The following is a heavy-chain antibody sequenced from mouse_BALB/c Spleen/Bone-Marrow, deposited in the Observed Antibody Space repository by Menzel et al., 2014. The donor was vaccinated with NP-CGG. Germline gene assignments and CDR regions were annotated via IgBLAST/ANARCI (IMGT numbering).Heavy chain of an antibody. D-gene: IGHD1-1*01. J-gene: IGHJ1*01. CDR2: ILPGSGST. Sequence: VQLQQSGAELMKPGASVKISCKATGYTFSSYWIEWVKQRPGHGLEWIGEILPGSGSTNYNEKFKGKATFTADTSSKTSYTQLSSLTSEDSAVYYCAREDGLWYFDVWGAGTTVTVSS. CDR3: AREDGLWYFDV. V-gene: IGHV1-9*01. CDR1: GYTFSSYW.